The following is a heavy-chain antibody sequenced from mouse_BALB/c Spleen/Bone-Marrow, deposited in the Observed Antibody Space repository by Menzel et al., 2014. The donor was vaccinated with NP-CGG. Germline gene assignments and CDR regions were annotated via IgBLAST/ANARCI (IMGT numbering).Heavy chain of an antibody. D-gene: IGHD2-14*01. J-gene: IGHJ3*01. CDR3: ARFYRYDGFAY. CDR2: INPSTGYT. Sequence: QVQLQQSGAELAKPGASVKMSCKASGYTFTNYWMHWVKQRPGQGLEWIGYINPSTGYTEYNQKFKDKATLTADKSSITAYMQLSSLTSEDSAVYYCARFYRYDGFAYWGQGTLVTVSA. V-gene: IGHV1-7*01. CDR1: GYTFTNYW.